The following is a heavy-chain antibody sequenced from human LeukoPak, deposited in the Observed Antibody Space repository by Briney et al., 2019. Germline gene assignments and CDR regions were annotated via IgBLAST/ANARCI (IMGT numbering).Heavy chain of an antibody. Sequence: PGGSLRLSCAASGFTFSSYGMHWVRQPPGKGLEWVAVISYDGSNKYYADSVKGRFTISRDNSKNTLYLQMNSLRAEDTAVYYCAKDPVRYCSSTSCLFNWFDPWGQGTLVTVSS. CDR3: AKDPVRYCSSTSCLFNWFDP. CDR2: ISYDGSNK. J-gene: IGHJ5*02. D-gene: IGHD2-2*01. CDR1: GFTFSSYG. V-gene: IGHV3-30*18.